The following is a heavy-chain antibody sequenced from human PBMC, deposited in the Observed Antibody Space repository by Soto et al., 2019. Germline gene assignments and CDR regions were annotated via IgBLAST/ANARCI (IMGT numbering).Heavy chain of an antibody. D-gene: IGHD3-3*01. J-gene: IGHJ5*02. CDR1: GGTFSSYA. V-gene: IGHV1-69*01. CDR3: ARRSGIFGGGDWFDP. CDR2: IIPIFGTA. Sequence: QVQLVQSGAEVKKPGSSVKVSCKASGGTFSSYAISWVRQAPGQGLEWMGGIIPIFGTANYARKFPGRVRITANESTSTASMELSSLRSEDTAVYYCARRSGIFGGGDWFDPWGQGTLVTVSS.